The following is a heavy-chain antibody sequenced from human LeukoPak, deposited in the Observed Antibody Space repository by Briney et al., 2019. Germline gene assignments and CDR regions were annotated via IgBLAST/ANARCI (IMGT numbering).Heavy chain of an antibody. CDR2: ISYDGSNK. J-gene: IGHJ4*02. D-gene: IGHD5-12*01. CDR3: ARAIVATIGGLDY. Sequence: GRSLRLSCAASGFTFSSYAMHWIRQAPGKGLEWVAVISYDGSNKYYADSVKGRFTISRDNSKNTLYLQMNSLRAEDTAVYYCARAIVATIGGLDYWGQGTLVTVSS. CDR1: GFTFSSYA. V-gene: IGHV3-30*04.